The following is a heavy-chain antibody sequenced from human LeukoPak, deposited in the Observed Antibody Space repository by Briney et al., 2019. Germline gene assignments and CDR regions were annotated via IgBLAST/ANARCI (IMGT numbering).Heavy chain of an antibody. CDR3: ARGGLQRPLSDFDY. CDR1: GFTFTTYS. D-gene: IGHD6-25*01. V-gene: IGHV3-21*01. CDR2: ISSGSSAI. J-gene: IGHJ4*02. Sequence: GGSLRLSCEASGFTFTTYSMTWVRQAPGKGLEWVSIISSGSSAIFSADALKGRFTISRDDAKNLLYLDMNSLRAEDTAVYYCARGGLQRPLSDFDYWGQGTLVTVSS.